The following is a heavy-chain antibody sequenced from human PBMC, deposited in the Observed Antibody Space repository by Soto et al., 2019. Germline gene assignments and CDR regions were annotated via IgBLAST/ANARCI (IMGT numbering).Heavy chain of an antibody. D-gene: IGHD2-21*01. V-gene: IGHV3-33*01. CDR3: ARALLAYCGGDCYGTDY. Sequence: QVQLVESGGGVVQPGRSLRLSCAASGFTFSSYGMHWVRQAPGKGLEWVAVIRYDGSNKYYADSVKGRFTISRDNSKNTLYLQMNSLRAEDTAVYYCARALLAYCGGDCYGTDYWGQGTLVTVSS. CDR1: GFTFSSYG. J-gene: IGHJ4*02. CDR2: IRYDGSNK.